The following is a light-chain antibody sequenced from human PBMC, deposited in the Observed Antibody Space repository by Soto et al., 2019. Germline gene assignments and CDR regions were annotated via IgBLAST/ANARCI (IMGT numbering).Light chain of an antibody. J-gene: IGKJ2*01. CDR3: QQYNTYST. CDR2: KAS. V-gene: IGKV1-5*03. CDR1: QSISSW. Sequence: DIQMTQSPSTLSASVGDRVTMTCRASQSISSWLAWYQQKPGKAPKLLIYKASSLESGVPSRFRGSGSGTEFTLTISSLQPDDFATYFCQQYNTYSTFGQGTKVDIK.